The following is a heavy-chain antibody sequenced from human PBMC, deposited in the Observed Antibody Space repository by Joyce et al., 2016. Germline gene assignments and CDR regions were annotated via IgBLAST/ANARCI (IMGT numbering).Heavy chain of an antibody. J-gene: IGHJ3*02. CDR2: IIPIFGAR. D-gene: IGHD2-15*01. CDR3: ARSIGGGSDAFDI. CDR1: GGTFNNYT. V-gene: IGHV1-69*01. Sequence: QVQLVQSGAEVKKPGSSVKVSCKASGGTFNNYTFNWVRQAPGQGLEWMGGIIPIFGARNYAQRFQGRLTITAEGSTSTACMELSSLRSDDTAVYYCARSIGGGSDAFDIWGQGTMVTVSS.